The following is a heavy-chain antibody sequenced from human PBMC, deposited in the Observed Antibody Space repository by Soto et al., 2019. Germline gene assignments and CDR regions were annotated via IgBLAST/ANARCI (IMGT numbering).Heavy chain of an antibody. CDR1: GFTFSSYG. J-gene: IGHJ4*02. V-gene: IGHV3-30*18. CDR2: ISYDGSNK. CDR3: AKVGRAYDFWSGYLDY. D-gene: IGHD3-3*01. Sequence: LRLSCAASGFTFSSYGMHWVRQAPGKGLEWVAVISYDGSNKYYADSVKGRFTISRDNSKNTLYLQMNSLRAEDTAVYYCAKVGRAYDFWSGYLDYWGQGTLVTVSS.